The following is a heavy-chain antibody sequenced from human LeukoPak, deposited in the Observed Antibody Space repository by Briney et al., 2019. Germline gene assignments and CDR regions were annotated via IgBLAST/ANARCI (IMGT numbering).Heavy chain of an antibody. CDR2: INHSGST. D-gene: IGHD2-15*01. CDR3: ARGLRQSRGYCGGGSCYAGDY. V-gene: IGHV4-34*01. Sequence: PSETLSLTCAVYGGSFSGYYWSWIRQPPGKGLEWIGEINHSGSTNYNPSLKSRVTISVDTSKNQFSLKLSSVTAADTAVYYCARGLRQSRGYCGGGSCYAGDYWGQGTLVTVSS. CDR1: GGSFSGYY. J-gene: IGHJ4*02.